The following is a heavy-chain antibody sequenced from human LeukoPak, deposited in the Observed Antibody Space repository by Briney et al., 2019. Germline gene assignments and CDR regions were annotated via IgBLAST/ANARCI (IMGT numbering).Heavy chain of an antibody. V-gene: IGHV3-30-3*01. J-gene: IGHJ6*03. CDR3: ARGADRDYYYYMDV. Sequence: PGGSLRLSCAASGFTFSSYTMHWVRQAPGKGLEWVVVISYDGSNKYYADSVKGRFTISRDNSRNTMYPHMNSLRAEDTAVYYCARGADRDYYYYMDVWGKGTTVTVSS. CDR2: ISYDGSNK. D-gene: IGHD4/OR15-4a*01. CDR1: GFTFSSYT.